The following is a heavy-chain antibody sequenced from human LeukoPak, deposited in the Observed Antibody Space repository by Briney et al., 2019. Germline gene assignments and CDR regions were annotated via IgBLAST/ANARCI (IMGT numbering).Heavy chain of an antibody. CDR2: IYYSGST. CDR3: ARGYCSGGSCYSAFDY. J-gene: IGHJ4*02. Sequence: SSETLSLTCTLSGGSISSGGYYWSWIRQHPGKGLEWIGYIYYSGSTYYNPSLKSRVTISVDTSKNQFSLKLSSVTAADTAVYYCARGYCSGGSCYSAFDYWGQGTLVTVSS. V-gene: IGHV4-31*03. CDR1: GGSISSGGYY. D-gene: IGHD2-15*01.